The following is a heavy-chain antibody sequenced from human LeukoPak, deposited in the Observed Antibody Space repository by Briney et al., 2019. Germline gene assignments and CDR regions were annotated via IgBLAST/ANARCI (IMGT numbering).Heavy chain of an antibody. CDR2: ISAYNGNT. V-gene: IGHV1-18*04. J-gene: IGHJ4*02. CDR1: GYTFTNYG. CDR3: ARGSTWIQPSDFDY. D-gene: IGHD5-18*01. Sequence: ASVKVSCEASGYTFTNYGISWVRQAPGQGLEWMGWISAYNGNTNYAQKLQGRVTMTTDTSTSTAYMELRSLRSDDTAVYYCARGSTWIQPSDFDYWGQGTLVTVSS.